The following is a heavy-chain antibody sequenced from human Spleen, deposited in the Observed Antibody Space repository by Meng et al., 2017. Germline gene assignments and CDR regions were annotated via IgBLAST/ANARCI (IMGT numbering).Heavy chain of an antibody. V-gene: IGHV3-23*01. D-gene: IGHD1-1*01. J-gene: IGHJ4*02. CDR1: GFTFSSYA. CDR2: ISGSGGGT. Sequence: GESLKISCAASGFTFSSYAMNWVRQAPGKGLEWVSTISGSGGGTYYADSVKGRFTISRDNSKNTVYLQMNSLRAEDTAVYYCTGHTDYWGQGALVTVSS. CDR3: TGHTDY.